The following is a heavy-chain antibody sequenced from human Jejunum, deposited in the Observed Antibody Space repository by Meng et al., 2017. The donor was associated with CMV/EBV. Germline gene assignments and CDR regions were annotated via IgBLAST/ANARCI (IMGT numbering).Heavy chain of an antibody. CDR3: THRPMTSAYYYFDY. V-gene: IGHV2-5*02. D-gene: IGHD3-22*01. CDR1: GFPPSISGVG. CDR2: IYWDDDK. Sequence: QYTLKASGPTLVKPTQTLPLTCTFSGFPPSISGVGWGWIRQPPGKALEWLALIYWDDDKRYSPSLKSRLTITKDTSKNQVVLTMTNMDPVDTATYYCTHRPMTSAYYYFDYWGQGTLVTVSS. J-gene: IGHJ4*02.